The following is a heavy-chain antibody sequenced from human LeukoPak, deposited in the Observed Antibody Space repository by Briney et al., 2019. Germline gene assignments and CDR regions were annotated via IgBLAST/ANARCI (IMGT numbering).Heavy chain of an antibody. CDR2: IYSGGNT. Sequence: GGSLRLSCTVSGYTVSSNYMSWVRQAPGEGLEWVSIIYSGGNTYYADSVKGRFTISRDNSKNTLYLQMNSLRAEDTAVYYCARRGYGDYAPFEYWGQASLVTVSS. V-gene: IGHV3-66*04. J-gene: IGHJ4*02. CDR1: GYTVSSNY. CDR3: ARRGYGDYAPFEY. D-gene: IGHD4-17*01.